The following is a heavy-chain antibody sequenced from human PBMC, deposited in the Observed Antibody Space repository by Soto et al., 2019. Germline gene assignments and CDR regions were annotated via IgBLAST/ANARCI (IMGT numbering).Heavy chain of an antibody. CDR2: IYHSGST. V-gene: IGHV4-4*02. D-gene: IGHD3-10*01. CDR3: ARVGVTMVRGVIITSGPNYYYYYMDV. J-gene: IGHJ6*03. Sequence: QVQLQESGPGLVKPSGTLSLTCAVSSGSISSSNWWSWVRQPPGKGLEWIGEIYHSGSTNYNPSLKSRFTISVDKSKNQFPLKLSSVTAADTAVYYCARVGVTMVRGVIITSGPNYYYYYMDVWGKGTTVTVSS. CDR1: SGSISSSNW.